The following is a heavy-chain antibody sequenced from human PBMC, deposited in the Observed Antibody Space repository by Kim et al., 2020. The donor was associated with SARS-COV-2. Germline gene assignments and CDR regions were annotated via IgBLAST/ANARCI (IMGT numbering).Heavy chain of an antibody. D-gene: IGHD3-3*01. J-gene: IGHJ4*02. V-gene: IGHV3-48*01. CDR2: ISSSSSTI. CDR1: GFTFSSYS. CDR3: ARDLDYDFWSGYSRSFDY. Sequence: GGSLRLSCAASGFTFSSYSMNWVRQAPGKGLEWVSYISSSSSTIYYADSVKGRFTISRDNAKNSLYLQMNSLRAEDTAVYYCARDLDYDFWSGYSRSFDYWGQGTLVTVSS.